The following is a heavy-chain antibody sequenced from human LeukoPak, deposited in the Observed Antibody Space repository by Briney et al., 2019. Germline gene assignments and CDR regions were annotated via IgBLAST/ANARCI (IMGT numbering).Heavy chain of an antibody. Sequence: GESLRLSCAASGFTFSSYWMSWVRQAPAEGREWVATIKQDGSERYYVDSVKGRFTISRDNAQNSLSLQMNSLSAEDTAVYYCLRDLLVFLGDVTMAFDYWGLGTLVTVSS. CDR1: GFTFSSYW. CDR2: IKQDGSER. J-gene: IGHJ4*02. D-gene: IGHD3-10*01. CDR3: LRDLLVFLGDVTMAFDY. V-gene: IGHV3-7*01.